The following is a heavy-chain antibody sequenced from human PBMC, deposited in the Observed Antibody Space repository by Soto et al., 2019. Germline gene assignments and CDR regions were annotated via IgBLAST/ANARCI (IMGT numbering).Heavy chain of an antibody. D-gene: IGHD4-4*01. J-gene: IGHJ3*02. CDR3: ARDEGLTTNTPARDAVDI. CDR1: GFTFSSYS. V-gene: IGHV3-48*02. Sequence: GGSLRLSCAASGFTFSSYSMNWARTAPGKWLEWVSYFSRSSSTIYYADSVKGRFTISRDNAKNSLYLQMNSLRDEDTAVYYCARDEGLTTNTPARDAVDIWGQGTMVTVSS. CDR2: FSRSSSTI.